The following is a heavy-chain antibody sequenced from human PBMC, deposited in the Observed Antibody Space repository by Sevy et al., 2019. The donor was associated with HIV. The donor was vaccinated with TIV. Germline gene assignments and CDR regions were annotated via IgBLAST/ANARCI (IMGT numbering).Heavy chain of an antibody. V-gene: IGHV4-30-4*01. CDR3: ARGVASSGAYKFDY. CDR1: GGSVGNDDYY. CDR2: IFYSGST. D-gene: IGHD6-13*01. J-gene: IGHJ4*02. Sequence: SETLSLTCTVSGGSVGNDDYYWSWIRQPPGKGLEWIGYIFYSGSTYYNPSLKSRGSISVDTSKNHFSLRLRSVTAADTAVYYCARGVASSGAYKFDYWSPGTLVTVSS.